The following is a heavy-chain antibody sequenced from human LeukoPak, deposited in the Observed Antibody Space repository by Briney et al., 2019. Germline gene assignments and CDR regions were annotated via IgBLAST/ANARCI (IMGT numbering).Heavy chain of an antibody. CDR1: GYSFTSYW. Sequence: ASLKFSCKGSGYSFTSYWIGWVRHMPGKGLEWRGIIYPGDSGTRHSPSFQGNITISADTSISTAYLQWSSLKASDTAMYYCASPAPTYGDIDYWGQGTLVTVSS. V-gene: IGHV5-51*01. CDR3: ASPAPTYGDIDY. CDR2: IYPGDSGT. D-gene: IGHD4-17*01. J-gene: IGHJ4*02.